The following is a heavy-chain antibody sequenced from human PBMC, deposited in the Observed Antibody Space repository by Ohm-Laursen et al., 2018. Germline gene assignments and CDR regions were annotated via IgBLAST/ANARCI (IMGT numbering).Heavy chain of an antibody. J-gene: IGHJ5*02. CDR1: GYTFTSYG. Sequence: ASVKVSCKSSGYTFTSYGISWVRQAPGQGLEWMGWISAYNGNTGYAQKFQGRVTMTRNTSISTAYMELSSLRSEDTAVYYCARGPYDFWSGFTPLPVDPWGQGTLVTVSS. D-gene: IGHD3-3*01. V-gene: IGHV1-8*02. CDR2: ISAYNGNT. CDR3: ARGPYDFWSGFTPLPVDP.